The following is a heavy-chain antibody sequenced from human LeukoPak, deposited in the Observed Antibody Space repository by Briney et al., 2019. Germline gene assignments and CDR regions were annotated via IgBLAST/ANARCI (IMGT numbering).Heavy chain of an antibody. CDR1: GYTFTSYD. D-gene: IGHD3-10*01. CDR3: AKPIWFGESPFDP. Sequence: ASVKVSCKASGYTFTSYDINWVRQATGQGLEWMGWMNPNSGNTGYAQKFQGRVTITADKSTSTAYMELSSLRSEDTAVYYCAKPIWFGESPFDPWGQGTLVTVSS. J-gene: IGHJ5*02. CDR2: MNPNSGNT. V-gene: IGHV1-8*03.